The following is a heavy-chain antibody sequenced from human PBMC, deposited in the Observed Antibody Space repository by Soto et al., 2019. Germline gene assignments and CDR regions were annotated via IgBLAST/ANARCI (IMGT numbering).Heavy chain of an antibody. Sequence: VQLVESGGGLIQPGGSLRLSCAASGFIVSSNYMSWVRQAPGKGLEWVSVINNGGSTYYADSVKGRFTISRDNSKNTLYLQMNSLRAEDTAVYYCARDHDSSGYYRGYFDYWGQGTLVTVSS. J-gene: IGHJ4*02. CDR1: GFIVSSNY. V-gene: IGHV3-53*01. D-gene: IGHD3-22*01. CDR3: ARDHDSSGYYRGYFDY. CDR2: INNGGST.